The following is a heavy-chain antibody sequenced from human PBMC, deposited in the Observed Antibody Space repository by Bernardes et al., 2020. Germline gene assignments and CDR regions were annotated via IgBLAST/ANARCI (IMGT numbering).Heavy chain of an antibody. CDR3: ARGLPSCYGGSWHYYYYGMDV. V-gene: IGHV3-13*01. J-gene: IGHJ6*04. Sequence: GGSLRLSCAASGFTFSSYDMHWVRQATGKGLEWVSAIGTAGDTYYPGAVKGRFTISRENAKNSLYLQMNSLSAGDTAVYYFARGLPSCYGGSWHYYYYGMDVWGKGTTVTVSS. CDR2: IGTAGDT. CDR1: GFTFSSYD. D-gene: IGHD2-2*01.